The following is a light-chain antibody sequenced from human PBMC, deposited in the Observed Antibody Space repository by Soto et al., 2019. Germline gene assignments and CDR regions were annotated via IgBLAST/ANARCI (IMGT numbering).Light chain of an antibody. CDR1: QTINIF. J-gene: IGKJ5*01. Sequence: IQLTQSPSSLSASVGDRVTITCRASQTINIFLKWYQQKPGKAPMLLIYAASNLQSGVPSRFSGSGSGTDFTLTINSLQPEDFATYYCQQSYSTPITFGQGTRLVIK. CDR3: QQSYSTPIT. CDR2: AAS. V-gene: IGKV1-39*01.